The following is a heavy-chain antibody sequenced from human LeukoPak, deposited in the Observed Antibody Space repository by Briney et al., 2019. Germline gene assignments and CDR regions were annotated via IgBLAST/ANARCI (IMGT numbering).Heavy chain of an antibody. CDR3: ARAEVIAIQFDY. J-gene: IGHJ4*02. CDR1: GYSISSGYY. D-gene: IGHD2-21*01. V-gene: IGHV4-38-2*02. CDR2: IYHSGST. Sequence: SGTLSLACTVSGYSISSGYYWGWIRQPPGKGLEWIGSIYHSGSTYYNPSLKSRVTISVDTSKNQFSLKLSSVTAADTAVYYCARAEVIAIQFDYWGQGTLVTVSS.